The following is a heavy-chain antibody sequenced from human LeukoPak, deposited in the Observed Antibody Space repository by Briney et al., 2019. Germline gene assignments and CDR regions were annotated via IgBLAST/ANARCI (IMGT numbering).Heavy chain of an antibody. CDR2: VHLDGRT. J-gene: IGHJ4*02. D-gene: IGHD3-3*01. CDR3: AREGGFCRPLDY. Sequence: SETLSLTCEVSVVAVTSTNWWTWVRQPPGKGLEWIGEVHLDGRTNYNPSLKSRLMSVDLPENHISLTLTSVTAADTAVYYCAREGGFCRPLDYSGQGTLVTVSS. CDR1: VVAVTSTNW. V-gene: IGHV4-4*02.